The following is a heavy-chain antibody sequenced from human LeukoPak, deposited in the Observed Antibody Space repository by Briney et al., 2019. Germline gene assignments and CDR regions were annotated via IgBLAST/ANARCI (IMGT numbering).Heavy chain of an antibody. J-gene: IGHJ4*02. CDR2: IRYDGSNE. D-gene: IGHD4-17*01. CDR1: GFTFSSYG. Sequence: GGSLRLSCAASGFTFSSYGMHWVRQAPGKGLEWVSFIRYDGSNEYYADSVKGRFTISRDNSKNTLYLQMNSLRAEDTAVYYCAKDPILDDYGDYWRPGYYFDYWGQGTLVTVSS. V-gene: IGHV3-30*02. CDR3: AKDPILDDYGDYWRPGYYFDY.